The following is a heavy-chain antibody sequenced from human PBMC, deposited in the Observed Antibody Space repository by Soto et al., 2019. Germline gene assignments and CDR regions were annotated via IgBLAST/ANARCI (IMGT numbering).Heavy chain of an antibody. J-gene: IGHJ3*02. CDR1: GGTFSSYA. CDR2: IIPIFGTA. CDR3: ARDTSVWQAFDI. Sequence: SVKVSCKASGGTFSSYAISWVRQAPGQGLEWMGGIIPIFGTANYAQKFKGRVTITADESTSTAYMELSSLRSEDTAVYYCARDTSVWQAFDIWGQGTMVTVSS. V-gene: IGHV1-69*13. D-gene: IGHD2-8*01.